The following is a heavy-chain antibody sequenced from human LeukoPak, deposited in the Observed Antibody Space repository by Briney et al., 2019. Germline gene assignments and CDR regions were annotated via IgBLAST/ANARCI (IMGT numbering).Heavy chain of an antibody. CDR1: WDSVSSTSAA. Sequence: SQTLSHTRGISWDSVSSTSAAGDCIRHPPSRGLECLGRSYYRSNRYNHYAESVKTRITITPDTSKNQFSLQLKSATPEDTAVYYCARIAVDHWYFDLWGRGTPVTVSS. CDR2: SYYRSNRYN. CDR3: ARIAVDHWYFDL. J-gene: IGHJ2*01. D-gene: IGHD2-15*01. V-gene: IGHV6-1*01.